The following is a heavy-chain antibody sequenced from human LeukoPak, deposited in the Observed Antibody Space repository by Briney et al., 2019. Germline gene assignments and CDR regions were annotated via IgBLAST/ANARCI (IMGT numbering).Heavy chain of an antibody. J-gene: IGHJ6*03. CDR3: AKPGSTSYYYYYYMDV. CDR1: GFTFSSYG. CDR2: IRYDGSNK. D-gene: IGHD2-2*01. Sequence: GGSLRLSCAASGFTFSSYGMHWVRQAPGKGLEWVAFIRYDGSNKYYVDSVKGRFTISRDNSKNTLYPQMNSLRAEDTAVYYCAKPGSTSYYYYYYMDVWGKGTTVTISS. V-gene: IGHV3-30*02.